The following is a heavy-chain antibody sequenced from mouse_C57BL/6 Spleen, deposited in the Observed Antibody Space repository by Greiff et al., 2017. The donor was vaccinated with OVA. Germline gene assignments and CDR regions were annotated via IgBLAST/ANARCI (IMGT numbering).Heavy chain of an antibody. D-gene: IGHD1-2*01. CDR1: GYTFTSYW. CDR3: AREERQRAMDY. V-gene: IGHV1-64*01. CDR2: IHPNSGST. Sequence: VQLQQSGAELVKPGASVKLSCKASGYTFTSYWMHWVKQRPGQGLEWIGMIHPNSGSTNYNEKFKSKATLTVDKSSSTAYMQLSSLTSEDSAVYYCAREERQRAMDYWGQGTSVTVSS. J-gene: IGHJ4*01.